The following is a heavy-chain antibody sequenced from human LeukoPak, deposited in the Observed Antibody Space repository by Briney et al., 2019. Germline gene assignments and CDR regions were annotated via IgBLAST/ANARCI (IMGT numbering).Heavy chain of an antibody. CDR1: GGTFSSYA. V-gene: IGHV1-69*13. Sequence: GASVKVSCKASGGTFSSYAISWVRQAPGQGLEWMGGIIPIFGTANYAQKFQGRVTITADESTSTAYMELSSLRSEDTAVYYCARPVRAVAALRRVDYWGQGTLVTVSS. D-gene: IGHD6-19*01. CDR3: ARPVRAVAALRRVDY. J-gene: IGHJ4*02. CDR2: IIPIFGTA.